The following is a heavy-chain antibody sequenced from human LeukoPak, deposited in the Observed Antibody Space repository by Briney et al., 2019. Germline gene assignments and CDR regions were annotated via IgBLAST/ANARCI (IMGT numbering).Heavy chain of an antibody. V-gene: IGHV3-33*01. J-gene: IGHJ4*02. Sequence: GGSLRLSCAASGFTFSNYGMHWVRQAPGKGLEWLAAIFYDGSNKYYADTVKGLFTISRDNSKNTLYLQVNSLRAEDTAVYYCARDQALYFSYGDYWGQGTLVTVSS. CDR2: IFYDGSNK. CDR3: ARDQALYFSYGDY. D-gene: IGHD2/OR15-2a*01. CDR1: GFTFSNYG.